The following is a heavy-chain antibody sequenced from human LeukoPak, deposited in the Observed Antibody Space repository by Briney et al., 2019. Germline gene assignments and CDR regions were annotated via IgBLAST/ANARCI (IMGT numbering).Heavy chain of an antibody. Sequence: ASETLSLTCTVSGGSISSSSYYWGWIRQPPGKGLEWIGSIYYSGSTYYNPSLKSRVTISVDTSKNQFSLKLSSVTAADTAVYYCARTAGYYDSSGYLYHDAFDIWGQGTMVTVSS. V-gene: IGHV4-39*07. CDR2: IYYSGST. CDR1: GGSISSSSYY. J-gene: IGHJ3*02. CDR3: ARTAGYYDSSGYLYHDAFDI. D-gene: IGHD3-22*01.